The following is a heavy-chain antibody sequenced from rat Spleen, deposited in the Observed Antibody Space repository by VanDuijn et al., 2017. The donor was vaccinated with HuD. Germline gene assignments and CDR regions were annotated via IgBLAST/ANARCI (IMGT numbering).Heavy chain of an antibody. D-gene: IGHD1-4*01. CDR2: ISYDGSST. CDR1: GFTLSDHY. J-gene: IGHJ3*01. Sequence: EVQLVESDGGLVQPGRSLKLSCAASGFTLSDHYMAWVRQAPTKGLEWVASISYDGSSTYYRDSVKGRFTISRDNAKSTLYLQMDSLRSEDTATYYCASAGSRVSRFAYWGQGTLVTVSS. V-gene: IGHV5-20*01. CDR3: ASAGSRVSRFAY.